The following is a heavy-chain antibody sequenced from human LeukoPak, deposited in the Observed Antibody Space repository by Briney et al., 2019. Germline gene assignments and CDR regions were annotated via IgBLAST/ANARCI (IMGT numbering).Heavy chain of an antibody. Sequence: GESLKISCKGSGYIFTNYWFGWVRQMPGKGLEWMGIIYPADSNSRYSPSFRGQVTISADKSTSTAYLQWSSLKASDTAMYYCARHNASGNFFDFWGQGTLVTVS. CDR2: IYPADSNS. CDR1: GYIFTNYW. V-gene: IGHV5-51*01. J-gene: IGHJ4*02. CDR3: ARHNASGNFFDF. D-gene: IGHD3-10*01.